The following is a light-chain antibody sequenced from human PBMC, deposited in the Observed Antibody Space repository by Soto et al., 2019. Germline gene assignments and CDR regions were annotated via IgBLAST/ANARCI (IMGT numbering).Light chain of an antibody. CDR3: QQRADWPAT. CDR2: DAS. J-gene: IGKJ3*01. V-gene: IGKV3-11*01. CDR1: QSVSTY. Sequence: EIVLTQSPATLSLSPGERAILSCRASQSVSTYLAWYQQKPGQAPRLLIFDASNRATGIPARFSGSGSGTDFTLTISSLEPEDFAVHYCQQRADWPATFGPG.